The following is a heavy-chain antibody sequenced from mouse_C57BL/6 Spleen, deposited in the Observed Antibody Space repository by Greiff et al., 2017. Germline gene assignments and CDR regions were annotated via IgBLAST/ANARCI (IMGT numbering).Heavy chain of an antibody. CDR2: ISDGGSYT. J-gene: IGHJ3*01. V-gene: IGHV5-4*01. CDR3: ARDLTYYSNYEGFAY. Sequence: DVMLVESGGGLVKPGGSLKLSCAASGFTFSSYAMSWVRQTPEKRLEWVATISDGGSYTYYPDNVKGRFTISRDNAKNNLYLQMSHLKSEDTAMYYCARDLTYYSNYEGFAYWGQGTLVTVSA. CDR1: GFTFSSYA. D-gene: IGHD2-5*01.